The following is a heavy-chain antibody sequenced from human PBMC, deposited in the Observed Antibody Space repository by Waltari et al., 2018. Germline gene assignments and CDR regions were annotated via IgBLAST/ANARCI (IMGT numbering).Heavy chain of an antibody. D-gene: IGHD2-2*01. V-gene: IGHV3-9*01. Sequence: EVQLVESGGGLVQPGRSLRLSCAASGFTFDDYAMHWVRQAPGKGLEWVSGISWNSGSIGYADSVKGRFTISRDNAKNSLYLQMNSLRAEDTALYYCAKSISSVSTTPYYYYGMDVWGQGTTVTVSS. CDR2: ISWNSGSI. J-gene: IGHJ6*02. CDR3: AKSISSVSTTPYYYYGMDV. CDR1: GFTFDDYA.